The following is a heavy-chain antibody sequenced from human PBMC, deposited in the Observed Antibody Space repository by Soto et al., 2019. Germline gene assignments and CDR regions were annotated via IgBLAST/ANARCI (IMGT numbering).Heavy chain of an antibody. D-gene: IGHD6-6*01. CDR2: IYDSGST. V-gene: IGHV4-30-2*01. J-gene: IGHJ6*02. Sequence: SETLSLTCAVSGDSISRGGYSWTWIRQPPGKALEWIGNIYDSGSTSYNPSLKSRVTMSVDTSKNQFSLRLTSVTAADTAVYFCARGSSSYYDYGMDVWGQGTTVTSP. CDR1: GDSISRGGYS. CDR3: ARGSSSYYDYGMDV.